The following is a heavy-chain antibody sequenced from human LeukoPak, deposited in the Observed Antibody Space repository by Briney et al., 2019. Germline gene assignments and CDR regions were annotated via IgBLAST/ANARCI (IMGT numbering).Heavy chain of an antibody. Sequence: PGGSLRLSCAVSGFTFSSYWMTWVRQAPGKGLEWVSALSGSGGSTYYADSVKGRFTISRDNSKNTLFLQMNSLRAEDTAVYYCAKVSHVSIVGATLGDFDYWGQGTLVTVSS. CDR3: AKVSHVSIVGATLGDFDY. CDR1: GFTFSSYW. D-gene: IGHD1-26*01. CDR2: LSGSGGST. J-gene: IGHJ4*02. V-gene: IGHV3-23*01.